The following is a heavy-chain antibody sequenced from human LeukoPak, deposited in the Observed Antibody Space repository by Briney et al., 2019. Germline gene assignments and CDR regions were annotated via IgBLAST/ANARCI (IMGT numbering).Heavy chain of an antibody. D-gene: IGHD2-15*01. CDR1: GPSISSSY. J-gene: IGHJ4*02. V-gene: IGHV4-59*08. Sequence: ADTLTLTCSVSGPSISSSYWSWFRQPPGKGLDWIGYIYYSGPTNYNPSLKRRLTISVENSNNQYSLKVSSVTAADTAVYYCARRGYCSGGTCLAFDLWGKGTLVTVSS. CDR3: ARRGYCSGGTCLAFDL. CDR2: IYYSGPT.